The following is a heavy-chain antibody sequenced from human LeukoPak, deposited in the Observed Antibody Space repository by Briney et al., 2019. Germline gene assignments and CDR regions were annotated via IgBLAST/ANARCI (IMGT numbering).Heavy chain of an antibody. D-gene: IGHD3-10*01. V-gene: IGHV4-34*01. CDR2: INHSGST. J-gene: IGHJ5*02. CDR1: GGSFSGYY. Sequence: PSETLSLTCAVYGGSFSGYYWSWIRQPPGKGLEWIGEINHSGSTNYNPSLKSRVTISVDTSKDQFSLKLSSVTAADTAVYYCARGLRYYGSGSGNWFDPWGRGTLVTVSS. CDR3: ARGLRYYGSGSGNWFDP.